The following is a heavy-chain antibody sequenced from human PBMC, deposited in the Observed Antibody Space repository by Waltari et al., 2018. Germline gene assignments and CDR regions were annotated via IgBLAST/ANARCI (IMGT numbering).Heavy chain of an antibody. CDR3: AKSTSRSDWLDP. Sequence: QGQLVQSGAEVKKPGASVKISCKASGYSFSTHGISWVRQAPGQGLEWMGWISGYSDNIVYGEKYQGRVTMTIDTGTSTAYMELRSLRSDDTAVYYCAKSTSRSDWLDPWGQGTLVTVSS. CDR1: GYSFSTHG. D-gene: IGHD3-3*01. J-gene: IGHJ5*02. CDR2: ISGYSDNI. V-gene: IGHV1-18*01.